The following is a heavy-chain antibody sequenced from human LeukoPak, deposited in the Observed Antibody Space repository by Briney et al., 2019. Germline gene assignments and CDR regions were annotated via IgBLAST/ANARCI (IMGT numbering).Heavy chain of an antibody. CDR2: INSDGSNT. V-gene: IGHV3-74*01. J-gene: IGHJ6*03. D-gene: IGHD3-3*01. Sequence: GGSLRLSCVASEFTFSNYWLHWVRQAPGKGPVWVSRINSDGSNTIYADSVKGRFTISRDNVKNTVYLQMNSLRVEDTAIYYCARGGFGHNMDVWGKGTTVTVSS. CDR1: EFTFSNYW. CDR3: ARGGFGHNMDV.